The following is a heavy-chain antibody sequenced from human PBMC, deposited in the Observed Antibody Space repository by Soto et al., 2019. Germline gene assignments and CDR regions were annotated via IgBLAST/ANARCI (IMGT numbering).Heavy chain of an antibody. J-gene: IGHJ4*02. CDR3: AKDRTPFADGDFFDY. V-gene: IGHV3-30*18. D-gene: IGHD3-10*01. CDR2: ISYDGSNK. Sequence: GESLKISCAASGFTFSSYGMHWVRQAPGKGLEWVAVISYDGSNKYYADSVKGRFTISRDNSKNTLYLQMNSLRAEDTAVYYCAKDRTPFADGDFFDYWGQGTLVTVSS. CDR1: GFTFSSYG.